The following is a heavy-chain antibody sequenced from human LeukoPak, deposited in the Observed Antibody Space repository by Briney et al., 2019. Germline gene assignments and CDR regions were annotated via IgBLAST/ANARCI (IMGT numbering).Heavy chain of an antibody. CDR2: VTAFNENT. V-gene: IGHV1-18*01. J-gene: IGHJ6*03. CDR3: ARNTYGYKFSMDV. D-gene: IGHD5-24*01. Sequence: ASVKVSCKASGFALTTYNIVWLRQAPGQGLEWVGWVTAFNENTNYSRKVQGWVTMTRDTSTSTAYMELRSLRFDDTAVYYCARNTYGYKFSMDVWGKGTTVTVSS. CDR1: GFALTTYN.